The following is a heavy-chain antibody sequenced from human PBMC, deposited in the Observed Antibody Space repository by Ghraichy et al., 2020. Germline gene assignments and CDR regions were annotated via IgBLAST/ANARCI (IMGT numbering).Heavy chain of an antibody. CDR2: MNPNSGNT. CDR3: ARILSVYYYYGMDV. CDR1: GYSFSSYD. V-gene: IGHV1-8*01. D-gene: IGHD3-16*02. J-gene: IGHJ6*02. Sequence: ASVKVSCKASGYSFSSYDINWVRQATGQGLEWMGWMNPNSGNTGYAQKFQGRVTMTRNTSISTAYMELSSLRSEDTAVYYCARILSVYYYYGMDVWGQGTTVTVSS.